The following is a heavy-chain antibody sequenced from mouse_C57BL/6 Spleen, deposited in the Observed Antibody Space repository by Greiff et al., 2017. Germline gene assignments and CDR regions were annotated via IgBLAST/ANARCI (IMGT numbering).Heavy chain of an antibody. Sequence: EVKVVESGEGLVKPGGSLKLSCAASGFTFSSYAMSWVRQTPEKRLEWVAYISSGGDYIYYADTVKGRFTISRDNARNTLYLQMSSLKSEDTAMYYCTRGETGYFDVWGTGTTVTVSS. CDR1: GFTFSSYA. CDR2: ISSGGDYI. CDR3: TRGETGYFDV. J-gene: IGHJ1*03. V-gene: IGHV5-9-1*02.